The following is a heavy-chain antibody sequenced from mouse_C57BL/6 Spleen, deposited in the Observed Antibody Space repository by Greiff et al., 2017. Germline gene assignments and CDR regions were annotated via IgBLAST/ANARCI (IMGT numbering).Heavy chain of an antibody. J-gene: IGHJ3*01. D-gene: IGHD1-1*01. CDR2: IDPSDSYT. CDR1: GYTFTSYW. V-gene: IGHV1-69*01. CDR3: ARPDYYGSSYVRFAY. Sequence: QLQQPGAELVMPGASVTLSCKASGYTFTSYWMHWVKQRPGQGLEWIGEIDPSDSYTNYNQKFKGKSTLTVDKSSSTAYMQLSSLTSEDSAVYYCARPDYYGSSYVRFAYWGQGTLVTVSA.